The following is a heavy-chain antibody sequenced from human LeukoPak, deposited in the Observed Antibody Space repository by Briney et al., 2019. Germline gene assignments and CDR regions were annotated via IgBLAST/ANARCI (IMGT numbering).Heavy chain of an antibody. CDR3: ARDRGGYDLVFDY. CDR2: INPNSGGT. D-gene: IGHD5-12*01. CDR1: GGTFSSYA. Sequence: ASVKVSCKASGGTFSSYAISWVRQAPGQGLEWMGWINPNSGGTNYAQKFQGRVTMTRDTSISTAYMELSRLRSDDTAVYYCARDRGGYDLVFDYWGQGTLVTVSS. J-gene: IGHJ4*02. V-gene: IGHV1-2*02.